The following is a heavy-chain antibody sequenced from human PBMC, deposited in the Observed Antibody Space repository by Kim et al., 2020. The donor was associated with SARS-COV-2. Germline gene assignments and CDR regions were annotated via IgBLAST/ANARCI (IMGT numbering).Heavy chain of an antibody. Sequence: ASVKVSCKVSGYTLTELSMHWVRQAPGKGLEWMGGFDPEDGETIYAQKFQGRVTMTEDTSTDTAYMELSSLRSEDTAVYYCATKLRLGELVWYFDLWGRGTLVTVSS. V-gene: IGHV1-24*01. CDR3: ATKLRLGELVWYFDL. J-gene: IGHJ2*01. CDR2: FDPEDGET. D-gene: IGHD3-16*01. CDR1: GYTLTELS.